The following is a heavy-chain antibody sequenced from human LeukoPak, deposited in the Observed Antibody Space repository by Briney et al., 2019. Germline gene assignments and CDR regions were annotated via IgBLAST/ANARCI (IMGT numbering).Heavy chain of an antibody. V-gene: IGHV4-39*07. J-gene: IGHJ4*02. CDR1: GGSISSGDYY. CDR3: AREVRDDGDSDYYFDY. D-gene: IGHD4-17*01. Sequence: SETLSLTCTVSGGSISSGDYYWSWIRQPPGKGLEWIGEINHSGSTNYNPSLKSRVTISVDTSKNQFSLKLSSVTAADTAVYYCAREVRDDGDSDYYFDYWGQGTLLTVSS. CDR2: INHSGST.